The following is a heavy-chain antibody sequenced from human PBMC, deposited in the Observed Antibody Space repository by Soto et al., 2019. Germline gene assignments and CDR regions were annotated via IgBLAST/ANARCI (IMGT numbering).Heavy chain of an antibody. V-gene: IGHV1-58*01. CDR2: IVVGSGNT. CDR1: GFTFTSSA. CDR3: AAEGTTSIYGMDV. Sequence: GASVKVSCKASGFTFTSSAVQWVRQARGQRLEWVGWIVVGSGNTNYAQKFQERVTITRDMSTSTAYMELSSLRSEDTAVYYCAAEGTTSIYGMDVWGQGTAVTVSS. D-gene: IGHD4-17*01. J-gene: IGHJ6*02.